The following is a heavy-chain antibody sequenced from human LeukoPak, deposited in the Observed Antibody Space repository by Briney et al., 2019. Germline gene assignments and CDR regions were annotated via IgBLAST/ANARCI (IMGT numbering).Heavy chain of an antibody. V-gene: IGHV3-21*01. Sequence: GGSLRLSCAASGFTFSSYSMNWVRQAPGKGLEWVSSISSSSYIYYADSVKGRFTISRDNAKNSLYLQMNSLRAEDTAVYYCARDEVELAFDYWGQGTLVTVSS. J-gene: IGHJ4*02. CDR1: GFTFSSYS. CDR3: ARDEVELAFDY. D-gene: IGHD1-26*01. CDR2: ISSSSYI.